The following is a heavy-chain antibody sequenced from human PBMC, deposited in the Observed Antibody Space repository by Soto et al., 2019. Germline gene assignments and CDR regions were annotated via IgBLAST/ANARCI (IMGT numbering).Heavy chain of an antibody. J-gene: IGHJ4*02. D-gene: IGHD2-15*01. Sequence: QVQLQESGPGLVKPSQTLSLTCTVSGGSISSGGYYWSWIRQHPGKGLEWIGYIYYSGRTYYNPSLKSRVTISVDTSKNQFSLKLSSVTAADTAVYYCARVDCSGGSCYFDYWRQGTLVTVSS. CDR1: GGSISSGGYY. V-gene: IGHV4-31*03. CDR2: IYYSGRT. CDR3: ARVDCSGGSCYFDY.